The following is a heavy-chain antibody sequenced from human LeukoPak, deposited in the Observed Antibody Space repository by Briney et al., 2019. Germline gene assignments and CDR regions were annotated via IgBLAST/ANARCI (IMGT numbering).Heavy chain of an antibody. V-gene: IGHV3-30-3*01. CDR2: ISHDGSRE. CDR3: ARDPGFGELLSGFDY. D-gene: IGHD3-10*01. J-gene: IGHJ4*02. CDR1: GFTFSCYA. Sequence: PGRSLRLSCAASGFTFSCYAMHWVRQAPGKGLEWVAVISHDGSREYYVDSVKGRFTISRDNSKNTLYLQMNSLRAEDTAVYYCARDPGFGELLSGFDYWGQGTLVTV.